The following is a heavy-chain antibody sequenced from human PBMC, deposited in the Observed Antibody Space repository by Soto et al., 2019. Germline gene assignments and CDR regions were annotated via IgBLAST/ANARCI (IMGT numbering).Heavy chain of an antibody. D-gene: IGHD2-15*01. CDR2: VNPSGGST. CDR3: AREENCSDGICYSEYFQR. Sequence: ASVKVSCKASGYIFTAYSMHWVRQAPGQGLEWMGVVNPSGGSTNYPQKFQGRITMTRDTSTRTGYMDLSSLTSEDTAVYYCAREENCSDGICYSEYFQRWGQGTLVTVSS. CDR1: GYIFTAYS. V-gene: IGHV1-46*01. J-gene: IGHJ1*01.